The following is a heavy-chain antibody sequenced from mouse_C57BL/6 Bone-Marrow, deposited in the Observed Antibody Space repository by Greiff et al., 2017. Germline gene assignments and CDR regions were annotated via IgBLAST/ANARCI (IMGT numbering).Heavy chain of an antibody. CDR1: GYTFTDHT. V-gene: IGHV1-78*01. D-gene: IGHD2-2*01. Sequence: VKVVESDAELVKPGASVKISCKASGYTFTDHTIHWMKQRPEQGLEWIGYIYPRDGSTKYNEKFKGKATLTADKSSSTAYMQLNSLTSEDSAVYFCARFAGGYDALYYFDYWGQGTTLTVSS. CDR2: IYPRDGST. CDR3: ARFAGGYDALYYFDY. J-gene: IGHJ2*01.